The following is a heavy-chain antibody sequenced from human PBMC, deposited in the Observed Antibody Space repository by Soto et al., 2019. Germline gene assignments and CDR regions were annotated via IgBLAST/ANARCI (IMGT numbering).Heavy chain of an antibody. V-gene: IGHV4-59*01. D-gene: IGHD4-4*01. J-gene: IGHJ4*02. CDR2: IYYTGST. CDR1: GASISPYY. CDR3: ARFYYSRNPGVFDY. Sequence: PSETLSLTGTVSGASISPYYWGWIRRPPGKGLEWIGHIYYTGSTTYNPSLKSRVTISVDTPKNQFSLKLSSVTAAATALYFCARFYYSRNPGVFDYWGQGALVTVSS.